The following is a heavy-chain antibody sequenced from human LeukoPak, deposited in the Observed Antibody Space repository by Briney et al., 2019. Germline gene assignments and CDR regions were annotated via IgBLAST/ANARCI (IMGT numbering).Heavy chain of an antibody. J-gene: IGHJ4*02. CDR3: ASGNGYYYRYFDY. CDR2: IHYSGNT. D-gene: IGHD3-22*01. V-gene: IGHV4-31*03. Sequence: SQHLSLTCTVSADSISNVGYYWTWIRQYPGKGLEWIGYIHYSGNTYYNPSLKSRVTISVDTSKNHFSLRLSSVTAADTAVYYCASGNGYYYRYFDYWGQGTLVTVSS. CDR1: ADSISNVGYY.